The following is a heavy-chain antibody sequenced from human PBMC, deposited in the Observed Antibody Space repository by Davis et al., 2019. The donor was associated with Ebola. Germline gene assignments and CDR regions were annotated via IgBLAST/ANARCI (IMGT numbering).Heavy chain of an antibody. CDR3: ARGVGTGAWFDP. Sequence: SETLSLTCAVYGGSFGGYYWSWIRQPPGKGLEWIGEINHSGSTNDNPSLKSRVTISVDTSKNQFSLKLSSVTAADTAVYYCARGVGTGAWFDPWGQGTVVTVSS. D-gene: IGHD3-10*01. CDR2: INHSGST. J-gene: IGHJ5*02. CDR1: GGSFGGYY. V-gene: IGHV4-34*01.